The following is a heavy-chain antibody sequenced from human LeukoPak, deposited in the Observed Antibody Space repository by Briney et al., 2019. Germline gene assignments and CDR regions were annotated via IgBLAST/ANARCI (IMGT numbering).Heavy chain of an antibody. CDR1: GGSISSYY. D-gene: IGHD3-16*01. CDR3: ARNGRVPSLLGYYYYGMDV. Sequence: SETLSLTCTVSGGSISSYYWSWIRQPPGKGLEWIGYIYYSGSTNYNPSLKSRVTISVDTSKNQFSLKLSSVTAADTAVYYCARNGRVPSLLGYYYYGMDVWGQGTTVTVSS. J-gene: IGHJ6*02. CDR2: IYYSGST. V-gene: IGHV4-59*12.